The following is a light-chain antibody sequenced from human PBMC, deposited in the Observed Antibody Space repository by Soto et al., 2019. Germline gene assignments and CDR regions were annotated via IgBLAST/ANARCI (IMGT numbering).Light chain of an antibody. CDR2: SAS. V-gene: IGKV3-20*01. J-gene: IGKJ4*01. CDR1: QSFSSSN. Sequence: EVVLTQSPGTLSLSPGERATLSCRASQSFSSSNLAWYQHKPGQPPKLIVYSASRRATGIPDRFSGSGSGTDFPLPISRREPEDFAFYSCQGYGGSPPVTFGGGTKV. CDR3: QGYGGSPPVT.